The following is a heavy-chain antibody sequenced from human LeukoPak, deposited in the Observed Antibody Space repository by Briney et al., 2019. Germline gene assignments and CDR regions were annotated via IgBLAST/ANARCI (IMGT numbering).Heavy chain of an antibody. V-gene: IGHV3-53*01. D-gene: IGHD3-9*01. J-gene: IGHJ4*02. Sequence: GGSLRLSCAASGFAVSSDYMSWVRQAPGKGLEWVSVIYSGGRTYYADSVKGRFSISRDNSKNTLFLQMYSLRAEDTAVYYCARGMISISQPLYFDYWGQGTLVTVSS. CDR1: GFAVSSDY. CDR3: ARGMISISQPLYFDY. CDR2: IYSGGRT.